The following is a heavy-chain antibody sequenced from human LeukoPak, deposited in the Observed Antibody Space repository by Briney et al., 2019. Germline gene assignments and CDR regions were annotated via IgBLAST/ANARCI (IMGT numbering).Heavy chain of an antibody. CDR1: GFTFSNAW. D-gene: IGHD3-3*01. V-gene: IGHV3-15*01. Sequence: GGSLRLSCAASGFTFSNAWMSWVRQAPGKGLEWVGRIKSKTDGGTTDYAAPVKGRFTISRDDSKNTLYLQMNSLKTEDTAVYYCTTKMPYDFWSGYYPPNFDYWGQGTLVTVSS. CDR2: IKSKTDGGTT. J-gene: IGHJ4*02. CDR3: TTKMPYDFWSGYYPPNFDY.